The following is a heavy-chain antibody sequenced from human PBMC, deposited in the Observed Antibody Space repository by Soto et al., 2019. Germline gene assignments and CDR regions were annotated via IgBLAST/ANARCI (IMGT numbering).Heavy chain of an antibody. CDR3: ARGTHDYADYSAAFDI. V-gene: IGHV4-4*02. CDR1: GGSISSSNW. J-gene: IGHJ3*02. D-gene: IGHD4-17*01. Sequence: SETLSLTCAVSGGSISSSNWWSWVRHPPGKGLEWIGEIYHSGSTHYNPSLKSRVTISVDKSKNQFSLKLSSVTAADTAVYYCARGTHDYADYSAAFDIWGQGTMVTVSS. CDR2: IYHSGST.